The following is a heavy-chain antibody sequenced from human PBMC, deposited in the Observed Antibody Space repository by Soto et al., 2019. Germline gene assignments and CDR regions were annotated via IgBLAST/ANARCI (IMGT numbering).Heavy chain of an antibody. CDR2: INHSGST. J-gene: IGHJ5*02. V-gene: IGHV4-34*01. D-gene: IGHD2-2*01. CDR1: GGSFSGYY. CDR3: AGPTLRYCSSTSCYPTQRNWFDP. Sequence: SETLSLTCAVYGGSFSGYYWSWIRQPPGKGLEWIGEINHSGSTDYNPSLKSRVTISVDTSKNQFSLKLSSVTAADTAVYYCAGPTLRYCSSTSCYPTQRNWFDPWGQGTLVTVSS.